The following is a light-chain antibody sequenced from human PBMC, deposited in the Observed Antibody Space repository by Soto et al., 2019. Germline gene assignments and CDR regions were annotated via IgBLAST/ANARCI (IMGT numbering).Light chain of an antibody. Sequence: EIVLTQSPYTLSVSPGGRSTLSFIASHAVGSNLAWYQQKPCQAPRLLIYGASNRATGIPARFSGSGSGTEFTLTISSLQPEDFTVYSCLQYHNLWAFGQGTKVDI. CDR3: LQYHNLWA. CDR1: HAVGSN. J-gene: IGKJ1*01. CDR2: GAS. V-gene: IGKV3D-15*01.